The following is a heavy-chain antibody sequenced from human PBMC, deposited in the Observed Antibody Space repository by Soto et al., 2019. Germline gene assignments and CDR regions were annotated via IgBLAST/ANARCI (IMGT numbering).Heavy chain of an antibody. CDR3: TRDASRDSSARGWFDP. V-gene: IGHV3-21*01. CDR1: GFTFRSFT. J-gene: IGHJ5*02. CDR2: ISSNSAYI. Sequence: WGSVRLSCAASGFTFRSFTMNWVRQAPGKGLEWVSTISSNSAYIYYTDALRGRFTIFRDNAKNSLHLHMNSLRAEDTAVYYCTRDASRDSSARGWFDPWGPGTLVTVSS. D-gene: IGHD6-13*01.